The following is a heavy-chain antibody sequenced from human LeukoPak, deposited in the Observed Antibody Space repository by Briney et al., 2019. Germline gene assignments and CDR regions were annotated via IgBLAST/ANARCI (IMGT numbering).Heavy chain of an antibody. CDR3: ARDWSYFDY. CDR1: GFIFSDYY. CDR2: ISSRSSDA. V-gene: IGHV3-11*05. Sequence: GGSLRLSCAASGFIFSDYYMSWIRQAPGKGLEWVSYISSRSSDANYADSVKDRFTISRDNARNSVYLQMNSLRAEDTAVYYCARDWSYFDYWGRGTPVTVSS. J-gene: IGHJ4*02.